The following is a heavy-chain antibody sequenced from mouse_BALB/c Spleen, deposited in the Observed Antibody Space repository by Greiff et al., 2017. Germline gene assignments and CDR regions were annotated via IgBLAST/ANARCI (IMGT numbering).Heavy chain of an antibody. CDR3: ARSDGSTFYAMDY. V-gene: IGHV1-54*01. D-gene: IGHD1-1*01. J-gene: IGHJ4*01. Sequence: QVQLQQSGAELVRPGTSVKVSCKASGYAFTNYLIEWVKQRPGQGLEWIGVINPGSGGTHYNEKFKGKATLTADKSSSTAYMQLSSLTSDDSAVYFCARSDGSTFYAMDYWGQGTSVTVSS. CDR2: INPGSGGT. CDR1: GYAFTNYL.